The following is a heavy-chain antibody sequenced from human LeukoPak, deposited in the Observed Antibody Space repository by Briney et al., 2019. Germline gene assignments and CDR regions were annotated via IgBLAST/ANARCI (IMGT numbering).Heavy chain of an antibody. CDR3: AKDLELVGYGDSFTLGY. Sequence: SGGSLRLSCAASGSTFDDYAMHWVRQAPGKGLEWVSGISWNSGSIGYADSVKGRFTISRDNSKNTLYLQMNSLRAEDTAVYYCAKDLELVGYGDSFTLGYWGQGTLVTVSS. J-gene: IGHJ4*02. V-gene: IGHV3-9*01. D-gene: IGHD4-17*01. CDR1: GSTFDDYA. CDR2: ISWNSGSI.